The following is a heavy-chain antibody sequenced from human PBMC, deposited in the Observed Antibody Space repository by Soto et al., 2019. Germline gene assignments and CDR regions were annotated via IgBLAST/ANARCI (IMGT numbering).Heavy chain of an antibody. CDR3: ASKHSSRAVDY. V-gene: IGHV3-74*01. J-gene: IGHJ4*02. CDR1: GFTFSSYW. Sequence: EVQLVESGGGLVQPGGSLRLSCAASGFTFSSYWMHWVRQAPGKGLVWVSRINSDGSSTTYADSVKGRFTISRDNAKNTVYLQMNSLRAEDTAVYYWASKHSSRAVDYWGQGTLVTVSS. D-gene: IGHD6-13*01. CDR2: INSDGSST.